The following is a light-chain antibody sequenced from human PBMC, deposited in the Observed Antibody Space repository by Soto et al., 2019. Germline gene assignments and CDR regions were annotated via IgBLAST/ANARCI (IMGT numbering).Light chain of an antibody. V-gene: IGKV4-1*01. J-gene: IGKJ4*01. CDR3: QQYYSTPA. Sequence: DIVMTQSPDSLAVSLGERATINCKSSQSVLYSSNNKNYLAWYQQKPGQPPKLLIYWASTRESGVPDRFSGSGSGTDFTLTISCLQAEDVAVYYCQQYYSTPAVGGGTKVEIK. CDR1: QSVLYSSNNKNY. CDR2: WAS.